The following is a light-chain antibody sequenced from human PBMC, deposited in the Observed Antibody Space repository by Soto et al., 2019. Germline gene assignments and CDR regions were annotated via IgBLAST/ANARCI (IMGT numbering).Light chain of an antibody. J-gene: IGKJ5*01. Sequence: ELVMNQSPGTLSLSPGERATLSCRASQSVSSRLAWYQQTPGQAPRLLISGASSRATGIPDRFSGSGSGTDFTLTISRLEPEDFALYYCQHYVERSPITFGQGTRLESK. CDR1: QSVSSR. V-gene: IGKV3-20*01. CDR3: QHYVERSPIT. CDR2: GAS.